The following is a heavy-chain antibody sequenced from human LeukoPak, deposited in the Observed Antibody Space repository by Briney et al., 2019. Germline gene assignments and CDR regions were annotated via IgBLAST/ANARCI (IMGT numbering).Heavy chain of an antibody. Sequence: ASVKVSCKASGYIFTDFYMHWVRQAPGQGLEWMGWINPNSGGTNYAQKFQGWVTMTRDTSISTAYMELSRLRSDDTAVYYCARDLGGSSSWSYFDYWGQGTLVTVSS. CDR1: GYIFTDFY. CDR2: INPNSGGT. CDR3: ARDLGGSSSWSYFDY. J-gene: IGHJ4*02. V-gene: IGHV1-2*04. D-gene: IGHD6-13*01.